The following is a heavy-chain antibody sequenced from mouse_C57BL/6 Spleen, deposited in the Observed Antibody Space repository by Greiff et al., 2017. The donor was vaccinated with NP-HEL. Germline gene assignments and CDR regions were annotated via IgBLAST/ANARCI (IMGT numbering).Heavy chain of an antibody. CDR1: GFTFSSYG. J-gene: IGHJ4*01. V-gene: IGHV5-6*01. Sequence: EVQGVESGGDLVKPGGSLKLSCAASGFTFSSYGMSWVRQTPDKRLEWVATISSGGSYTYYPDSVKGRFTISRDNAKNTLYLQMSSLKSEDTAMYYCASPDDYSNYEGYAMDYWGQGTSVTVSS. CDR3: ASPDDYSNYEGYAMDY. CDR2: ISSGGSYT. D-gene: IGHD2-5*01.